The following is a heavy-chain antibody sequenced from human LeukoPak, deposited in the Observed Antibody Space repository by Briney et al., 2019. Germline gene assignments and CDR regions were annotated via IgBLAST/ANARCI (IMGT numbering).Heavy chain of an antibody. CDR3: ARQSTDYYYYGMDV. D-gene: IGHD4-17*01. Sequence: PSETLSLTCTVSGGSISSSSYYWGWIRQPPGKGLEWIGYIYYSGSTNYNPSLKSRVTISVDTSKNQFSLKLSSVTAADTAVYYCARQSTDYYYYGMDVWGQGTTVTVSS. J-gene: IGHJ6*02. V-gene: IGHV4-61*05. CDR1: GGSISSSSYY. CDR2: IYYSGST.